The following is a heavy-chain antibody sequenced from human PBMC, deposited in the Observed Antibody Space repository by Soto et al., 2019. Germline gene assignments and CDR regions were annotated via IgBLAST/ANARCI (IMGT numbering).Heavy chain of an antibody. V-gene: IGHV3-23*01. J-gene: IGHJ6*02. CDR3: AKGRSYYYYYGVDV. Sequence: GGSLRLSCAASGFTFSNYAGTRVRQAPGKGLEWVSDIIDSGGSTYYADSVKGRFTISRDNSKSTLYLQMNSLRAEDTALYYCAKGRSYYYYYGVDVWGQGTTVTVSS. CDR2: IIDSGGST. CDR1: GFTFSNYA.